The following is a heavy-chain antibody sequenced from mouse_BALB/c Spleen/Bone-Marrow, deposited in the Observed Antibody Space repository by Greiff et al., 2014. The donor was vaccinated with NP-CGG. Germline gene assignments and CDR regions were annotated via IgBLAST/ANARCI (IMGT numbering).Heavy chain of an antibody. D-gene: IGHD1-1*01. CDR1: GYTFTSYW. Sequence: QVQLKHSGAELAKPGASVKMSCKASGYTFTSYWMHWVKQRPGQGLEWIGYINPTTGYTEYNQKFKDKATLTADKSSSTAYMQLSSLTSEDSAVYYCARRAYGSGYGFAYWGQGTLVTVSA. CDR3: ARRAYGSGYGFAY. CDR2: INPTTGYT. V-gene: IGHV1-7*01. J-gene: IGHJ3*01.